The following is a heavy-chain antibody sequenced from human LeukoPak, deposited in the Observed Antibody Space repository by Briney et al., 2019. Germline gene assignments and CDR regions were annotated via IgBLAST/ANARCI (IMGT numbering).Heavy chain of an antibody. J-gene: IGHJ4*02. D-gene: IGHD3-22*01. CDR2: ISYDGSNK. CDR1: EFTFSTYG. Sequence: GGSLRLSCAASEFTFSTYGMHWVRQAPGKGLEWVAVISYDGSNKYYADSVKGRFTISRDNAKNSLYLQMNSLRAEDTALYYCARDLRVVITGSFDSWGQGTLVTVSS. CDR3: ARDLRVVITGSFDS. V-gene: IGHV3-30*03.